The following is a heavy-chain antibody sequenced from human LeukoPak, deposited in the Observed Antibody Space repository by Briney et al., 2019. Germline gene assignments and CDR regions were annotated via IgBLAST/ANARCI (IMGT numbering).Heavy chain of an antibody. CDR2: ISSSSSYI. CDR1: GFIFSNYY. J-gene: IGHJ4*02. D-gene: IGHD3-9*01. CDR3: ASDDILTGYDY. V-gene: IGHV3-21*01. Sequence: PGGSLRLSCSASGFIFSNYYMSWIRQAPGKGLEWVSSISSSSSYIYYADSVKGRFTISRDNAKNSLYLQMNSLRAEETAVYYCASDDILTGYDYWGQGTLVTVSS.